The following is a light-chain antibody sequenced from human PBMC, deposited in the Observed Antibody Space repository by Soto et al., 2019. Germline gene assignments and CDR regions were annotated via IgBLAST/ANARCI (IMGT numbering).Light chain of an antibody. J-gene: IGLJ1*01. V-gene: IGLV2-14*03. CDR3: AAWDDSLNGRV. CDR2: DVS. Sequence: QSALTQPASVSGTPGQSITISCTGTSSDVGVYNYVSWYQQHPGKVPKLMIYDVSNRPSGVSNRFSGSKSGNTASLTISGLQAEDEADYYCAAWDDSLNGRVFGTGTKLTVL. CDR1: SSDVGVYNY.